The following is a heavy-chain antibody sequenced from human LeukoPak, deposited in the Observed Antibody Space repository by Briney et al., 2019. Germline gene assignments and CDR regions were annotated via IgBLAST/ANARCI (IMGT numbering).Heavy chain of an antibody. V-gene: IGHV3-21*01. D-gene: IGHD6-13*01. CDR1: GFTFSSYT. Sequence: RSGGSLRLSCAASGFTFSSYTMNWVRQAPGKGLEWVSSISSSSVYKYYADSVKGRFTISRDNSKNTLYLQMNRLRAEDTAVYYCARAGPSSSWHQFDYWGQGTLVTVSS. CDR3: ARAGPSSSWHQFDY. CDR2: ISSSSVYK. J-gene: IGHJ4*02.